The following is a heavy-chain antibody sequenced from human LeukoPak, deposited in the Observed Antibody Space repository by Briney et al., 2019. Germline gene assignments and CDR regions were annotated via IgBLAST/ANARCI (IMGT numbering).Heavy chain of an antibody. CDR1: GFAFSTYA. CDR3: AKDLSAGTVNPFFDS. CDR2: ISYGANDK. J-gene: IGHJ4*02. Sequence: GGSLRLSCTASGFAFSTYAMHWVRQAPGKGLEWVAIISYGANDKYYGDSVKGRFAISRDNSRNTLYLQMNSLRPEDAGVYYCAKDLSAGTVNPFFDSWGQGGLVSASS. D-gene: IGHD4-17*01. V-gene: IGHV3-30*09.